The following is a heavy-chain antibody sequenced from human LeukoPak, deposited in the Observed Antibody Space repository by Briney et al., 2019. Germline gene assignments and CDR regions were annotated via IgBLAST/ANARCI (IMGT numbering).Heavy chain of an antibody. D-gene: IGHD3-3*01. J-gene: IGHJ6*03. V-gene: IGHV1-2*02. CDR2: INPNSGGS. CDR3: ARSLFRFLEWSYRSYYYYYMDV. CDR1: GYTFTGYY. Sequence: GASVKVSCKASGYTFTGYYMHWVRQAPGQGLEWMGWINPNSGGSNSAQRFQGRVTMTRDTSVSTAYMELSSLRSEDTAVYYCARSLFRFLEWSYRSYYYYYMDVWGKGTTVTVSS.